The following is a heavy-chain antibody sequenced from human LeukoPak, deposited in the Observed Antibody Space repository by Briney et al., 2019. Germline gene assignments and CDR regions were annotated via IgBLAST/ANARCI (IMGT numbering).Heavy chain of an antibody. CDR3: AREGRRAARPWDY. J-gene: IGHJ4*02. Sequence: GRSLRLSCAASGFTFSSYGMHWVRQAPGKGLEWVAVISYDGSNKYYADSVKGRFAISRDNSKNTLYLQMNSLRAEDTAVYYCAREGRRAARPWDYWGQGTLVTVSS. D-gene: IGHD6-6*01. CDR1: GFTFSSYG. V-gene: IGHV3-30*03. CDR2: ISYDGSNK.